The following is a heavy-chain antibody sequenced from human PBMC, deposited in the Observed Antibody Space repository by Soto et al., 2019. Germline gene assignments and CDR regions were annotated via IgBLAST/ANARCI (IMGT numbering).Heavy chain of an antibody. CDR1: GFTFSSYA. CDR3: AKESSSSSVVGYYYGMDV. D-gene: IGHD6-6*01. CDR2: ISGGGGST. Sequence: PGGSLRLSCAASGFTFSSYAMSWVRQAPGKGLEWVSAISGGGGSTYYADSVKGRFTISRDNSKNTLYLQMNSLRAEDTAVYYCAKESSSSSVVGYYYGMDVWGQGPTVTV. V-gene: IGHV3-23*01. J-gene: IGHJ6*02.